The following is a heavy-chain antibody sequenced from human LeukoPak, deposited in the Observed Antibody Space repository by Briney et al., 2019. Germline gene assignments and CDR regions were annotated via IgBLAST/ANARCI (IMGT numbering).Heavy chain of an antibody. V-gene: IGHV4-34*01. CDR3: ARSWAGMYYPFYYFDY. J-gene: IGHJ4*02. D-gene: IGHD1-26*01. CDR1: GDSFSGYY. CDR2: ISHRGTT. Sequence: SETLSLTCAVYGDSFSGYYWSWIRQPPGKGLEWIAEISHRGTTHYNPSLKSRVNISADTSKNQFSLHLDSETAADTAVYYCARSWAGMYYPFYYFDYWGQGTLVSVSS.